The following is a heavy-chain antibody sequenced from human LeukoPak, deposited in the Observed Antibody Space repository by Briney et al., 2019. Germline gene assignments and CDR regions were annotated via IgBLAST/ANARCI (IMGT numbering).Heavy chain of an antibody. D-gene: IGHD6-13*01. CDR1: GGSISSYY. CDR3: VRVPAAGTGPDS. Sequence: KPSETLSLTCTVSGGSISSYYWSWIRQPPGKGLEWLGYMHNSGTPNYNPSLKSRVTMSADTSRNQFSLNLNSVTAADTAVYYCVRVPAAGTGPDSWGQGILVSVSS. CDR2: MHNSGTP. V-gene: IGHV4-59*01. J-gene: IGHJ4*02.